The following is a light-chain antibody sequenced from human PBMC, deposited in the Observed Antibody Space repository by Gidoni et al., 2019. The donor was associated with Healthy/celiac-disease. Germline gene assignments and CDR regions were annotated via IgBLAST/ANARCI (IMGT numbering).Light chain of an antibody. Sequence: SYELTKPPAVSVSPGQTASITCSGDKLGDKYACCYQQKPGQSPVLVIYQDSKRPSGIPERFSGSNSGNTATLTISGTQAMDEADYYCQAWDSSTHVVFGGGTKLTVL. J-gene: IGLJ2*01. CDR2: QDS. V-gene: IGLV3-1*01. CDR3: QAWDSSTHVV. CDR1: KLGDKY.